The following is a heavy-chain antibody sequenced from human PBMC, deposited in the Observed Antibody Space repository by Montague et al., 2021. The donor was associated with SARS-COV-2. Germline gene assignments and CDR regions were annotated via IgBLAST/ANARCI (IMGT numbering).Heavy chain of an antibody. Sequence: SETLSLTCTVYGDSFSGYYYSWIRQAPGGGPEWIATIYYSGTIYYNPPLQSRATISADMSTNQFYLKLTSVTAADTAVYYCARAGYSTGFGWFDPWGQGTLVTVSS. V-gene: IGHV4-59*04. J-gene: IGHJ5*02. CDR2: IYYSGTI. D-gene: IGHD6-19*01. CDR1: GDSFSGYY. CDR3: ARAGYSTGFGWFDP.